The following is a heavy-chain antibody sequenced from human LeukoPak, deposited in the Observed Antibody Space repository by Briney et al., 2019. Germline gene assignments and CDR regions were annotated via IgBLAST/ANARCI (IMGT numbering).Heavy chain of an antibody. CDR2: IYHSGST. CDR1: GYSISSGYY. D-gene: IGHD3-22*01. J-gene: IGHJ3*02. Sequence: SETLSLTCTVSGYSISSGYYWGWIRQPPGKGLEWIGSIYHSGSTYYNPSLKSRVTISVDTSKNQFSLKLSSVTAADTAVYYCASCLYDSNPADAFDIWGQGTMVTVSS. CDR3: ASCLYDSNPADAFDI. V-gene: IGHV4-38-2*02.